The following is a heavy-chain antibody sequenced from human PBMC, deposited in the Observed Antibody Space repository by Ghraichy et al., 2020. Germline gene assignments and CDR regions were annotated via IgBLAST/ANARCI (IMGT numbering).Heavy chain of an antibody. V-gene: IGHV4-59*02. CDR3: ARGVYCGGNCHHYDS. CDR1: GGSVSSYY. D-gene: IGHD2-21*01. J-gene: IGHJ4*02. CDR2: IYHSGTT. Sequence: SQTLSLTCTVSGGSVSSYYWTWIRQPPGRGLEWIGYIYHSGTTNYNSSLKSRVTISIDTSNNQFPLRLRSVSAADTAVYYCARGVYCGGNCHHYDSWGQGTLVTVSS.